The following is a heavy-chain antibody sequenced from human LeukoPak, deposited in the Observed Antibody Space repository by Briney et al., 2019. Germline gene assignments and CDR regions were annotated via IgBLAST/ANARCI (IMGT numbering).Heavy chain of an antibody. D-gene: IGHD2-2*01. J-gene: IGHJ3*02. CDR2: IYDSGST. CDR3: AMPLISTAMGALDI. CDR1: GGSISSSNYY. V-gene: IGHV4-39*01. Sequence: SETLSLTCTVSGGSISSSNYYWGWIRQPPGKGLEWIGSIYDSGSTYYNPSLQSRVTISVDTSKNQFSLQLSSVTAADTAVYYCAMPLISTAMGALDIWGQGTMVTVSS.